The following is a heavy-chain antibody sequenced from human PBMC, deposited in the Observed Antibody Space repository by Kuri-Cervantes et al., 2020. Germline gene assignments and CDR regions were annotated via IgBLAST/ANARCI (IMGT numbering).Heavy chain of an antibody. J-gene: IGHJ4*02. CDR1: GFTFSSYG. Sequence: GGSLRLSCAASGFTFSSYGMHWVRQAPGKGLEWVAVISYDGSNKYYADSVMGRFTLSRDNSKNTLYLQMNSLRAEETAVYYCARDGVAVAGTRGGGDYWGQGTLVTVSS. D-gene: IGHD6-19*01. V-gene: IGHV3-30*03. CDR2: ISYDGSNK. CDR3: ARDGVAVAGTRGGGDY.